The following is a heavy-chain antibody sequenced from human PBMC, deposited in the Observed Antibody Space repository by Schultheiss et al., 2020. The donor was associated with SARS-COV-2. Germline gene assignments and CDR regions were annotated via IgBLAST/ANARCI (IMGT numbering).Heavy chain of an antibody. CDR1: GGSISSYY. Sequence: SETLSLTCTVSGGSISSYYWSWIRQPPGKGLEWIGYIYYSGSTYYNPSLKSRVTISVDTSKNQFSLKLSSVTAADTAVYYCARLCVYDILTGYYMAHPYDYWGQGTLVTVSS. CDR3: ARLCVYDILTGYYMAHPYDY. V-gene: IGHV4-59*04. D-gene: IGHD3-9*01. J-gene: IGHJ4*02. CDR2: IYYSGST.